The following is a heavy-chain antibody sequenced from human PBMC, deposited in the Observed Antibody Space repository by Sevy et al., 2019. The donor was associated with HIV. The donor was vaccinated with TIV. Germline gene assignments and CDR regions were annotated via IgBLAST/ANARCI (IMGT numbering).Heavy chain of an antibody. D-gene: IGHD3-22*01. Sequence: GWSLRLSCAASGFTFSSYAMHWVRQAPGKGLEWVAVISYDGSNKYYADSVKGRFTISRDNSKNTLYLQMNSLRAEDTAVYYCARDQYYDSSGSPYFDYWGQGTLVTVSS. V-gene: IGHV3-30-3*01. CDR1: GFTFSSYA. CDR2: ISYDGSNK. CDR3: ARDQYYDSSGSPYFDY. J-gene: IGHJ4*02.